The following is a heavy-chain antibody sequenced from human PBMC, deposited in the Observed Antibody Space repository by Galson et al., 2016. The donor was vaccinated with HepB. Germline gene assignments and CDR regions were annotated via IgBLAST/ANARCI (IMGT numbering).Heavy chain of an antibody. CDR3: ARDLHSGAYTFDY. D-gene: IGHD1-26*01. CDR2: ISSSSGVL. Sequence: SLRLSCAASGYFFSDFSMNWVRQAPGKGLEWVSYISSSSGVLYYADSVKGRFTISRGDAKNSLYLQMNSLRDEDTAVYYCARDLHSGAYTFDYWGQGTLVSVSS. V-gene: IGHV3-48*02. J-gene: IGHJ4*02. CDR1: GYFFSDFS.